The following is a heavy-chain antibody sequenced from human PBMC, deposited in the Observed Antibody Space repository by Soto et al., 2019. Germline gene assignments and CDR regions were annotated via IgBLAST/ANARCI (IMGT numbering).Heavy chain of an antibody. CDR3: ARDGLAAARELLPGYYYYGMDV. V-gene: IGHV4-4*07. J-gene: IGHJ6*02. CDR1: GGSISSYY. Sequence: SETLSLTCTVSGGSISSYYWSWIRQPAGKGLEWTGRIYTSGSTNYNPSLKSRVTMSVDTSKNQFSLKLSSVPAADTAVYYCARDGLAAARELLPGYYYYGMDVWGQGTTVTVSS. CDR2: IYTSGST. D-gene: IGHD1-26*01.